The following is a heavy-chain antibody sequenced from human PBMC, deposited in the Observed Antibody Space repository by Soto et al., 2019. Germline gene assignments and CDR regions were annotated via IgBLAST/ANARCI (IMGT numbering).Heavy chain of an antibody. J-gene: IGHJ4*02. V-gene: IGHV4-59*01. CDR3: AREREGGYEY. CDR2: IYYSGNT. Sequence: SETLSLTCTVSGGSISSYYWSWIRQPPGKGLEWIGYIYYSGNTNYNPSLKSRVTISVDTSKNQFSLKLNSVTAADTAVYYCAREREGGYEYWGQGTLVTVSS. D-gene: IGHD5-12*01. CDR1: GGSISSYY.